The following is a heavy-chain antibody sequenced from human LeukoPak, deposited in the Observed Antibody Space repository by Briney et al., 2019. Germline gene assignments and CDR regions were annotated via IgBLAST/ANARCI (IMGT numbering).Heavy chain of an antibody. V-gene: IGHV1-46*01. Sequence: ASVKVSCKASGYTFIHHFIHWLRQAPGQGPEWMGVINPSSGSTTYARDFQGNVIMTGDTSTNTVYMELRSLRSADTAIFYCARGTYLRSFDHWGQGTPVTVSS. CDR3: ARGTYLRSFDH. D-gene: IGHD1/OR15-1a*01. J-gene: IGHJ4*02. CDR2: INPSSGST. CDR1: GYTFIHHF.